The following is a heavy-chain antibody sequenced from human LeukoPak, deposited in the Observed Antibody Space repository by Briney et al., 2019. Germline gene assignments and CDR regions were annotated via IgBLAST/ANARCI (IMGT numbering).Heavy chain of an antibody. CDR2: ISAYNGNT. Sequence: ASVKVSCKASGYTFTSYGISWVRQAPGQGLEWMGWISAYNGNTNYAQKLQGRVTMTTDTSTSTAYMELRSLRSDDTAVYYCARDYGGNSGFYPDAFDIWGQGTMVTVSS. CDR3: ARDYGGNSGFYPDAFDI. D-gene: IGHD4-23*01. V-gene: IGHV1-18*01. CDR1: GYTFTSYG. J-gene: IGHJ3*02.